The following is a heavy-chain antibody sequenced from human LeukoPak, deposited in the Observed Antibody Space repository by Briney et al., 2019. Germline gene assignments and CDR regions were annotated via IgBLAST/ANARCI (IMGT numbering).Heavy chain of an antibody. CDR2: IYHSGST. CDR3: ARQYEACGTPALFDY. Sequence: SETLSLTCAVYGGSFSGYYWGWIRQPPGKGLEWIGSIYHSGSTYYNPSLKSRVTISVDTSKNQFSLKLSSVTAADTAVYYCARQYEACGTPALFDYWGQGTLVTVSS. D-gene: IGHD2-8*01. V-gene: IGHV4-38-2*01. J-gene: IGHJ4*02. CDR1: GGSFSGYY.